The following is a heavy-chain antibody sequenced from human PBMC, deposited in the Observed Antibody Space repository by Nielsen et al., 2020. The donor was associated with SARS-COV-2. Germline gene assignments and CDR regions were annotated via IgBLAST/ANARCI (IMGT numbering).Heavy chain of an antibody. V-gene: IGHV3-23*01. Sequence: GGSLRLSCAASGFTFTSNAMAWVRQAPAKGLEWVSGIRGSGEKTYYADSVRGRFTTSRDNAKNTLYLQMNSLRAEDTAVYFCTNWNDGYWGQGTPVTVSS. CDR2: IRGSGEKT. CDR3: TNWNDGY. J-gene: IGHJ4*02. CDR1: GFTFTSNA. D-gene: IGHD1-1*01.